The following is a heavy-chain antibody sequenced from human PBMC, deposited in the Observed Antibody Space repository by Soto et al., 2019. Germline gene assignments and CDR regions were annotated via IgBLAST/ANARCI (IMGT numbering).Heavy chain of an antibody. J-gene: IGHJ4*02. Sequence: SVKVSCKASGDTFSRYSISWVRQAPGQGLEWMGGIIPIFGTANYAQKFQGRVTITADESTSTAYMELSSLRSEDTAVYYCARVPSYDSSGPLDYWGQGTLGTVSS. V-gene: IGHV1-69*13. CDR3: ARVPSYDSSGPLDY. CDR1: GDTFSRYS. D-gene: IGHD3-22*01. CDR2: IIPIFGTA.